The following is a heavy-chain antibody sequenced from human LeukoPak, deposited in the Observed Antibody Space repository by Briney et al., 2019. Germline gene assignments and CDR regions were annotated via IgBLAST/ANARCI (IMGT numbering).Heavy chain of an antibody. Sequence: MGGFDPEDGETIYAQKFQGRVTMTEDTSTDTAYMELSSLRSEDTAVYYCATSTPVGAFFDYWGQGTLVTVSS. CDR2: FDPEDGET. J-gene: IGHJ4*02. D-gene: IGHD1-26*01. V-gene: IGHV1-24*01. CDR3: ATSTPVGAFFDY.